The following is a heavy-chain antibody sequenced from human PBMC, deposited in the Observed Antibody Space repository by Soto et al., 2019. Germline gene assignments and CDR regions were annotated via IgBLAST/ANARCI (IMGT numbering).Heavy chain of an antibody. CDR2: ISGSSSYI. V-gene: IGHV3-21*01. CDR1: GFTFSSQS. D-gene: IGHD2-15*01. CDR3: ARAPRGFCGGGSCYLDY. Sequence: EVQLVESGGGLVTPGGSLRLSCAASGFTFSSQSMNWVRQAPGKGLEWVSVISGSSSYINYADSVKGRFTISRDNAKNSLYLQMNSLSAEDTAVYYCARAPRGFCGGGSCYLDYWGQGTLVFVSS. J-gene: IGHJ4*02.